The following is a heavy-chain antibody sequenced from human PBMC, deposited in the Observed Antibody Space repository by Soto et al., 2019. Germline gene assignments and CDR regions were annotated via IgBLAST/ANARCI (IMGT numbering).Heavy chain of an antibody. Sequence: SATMSLTCSSSGYSVTSVYDLCWLRPPQGKGLEWIGSIYHSGSTYYNPSLKSRVTISVDTPQKLFSLKLSSVTAADTAVYYCARLPYSYSGYDETYFDYWGQGTMVTVSS. J-gene: IGHJ4*02. V-gene: IGHV4-38-2*01. CDR1: GYSVTSVYD. CDR2: IYHSGST. CDR3: ARLPYSYSGYDETYFDY. D-gene: IGHD5-12*01.